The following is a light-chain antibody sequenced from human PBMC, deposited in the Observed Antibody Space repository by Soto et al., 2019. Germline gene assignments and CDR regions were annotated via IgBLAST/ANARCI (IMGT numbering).Light chain of an antibody. CDR1: SSDIGLNNY. Sequence: QSAPTQPASVSGSPGQSITISCTGTSSDIGLNNYVSWYQQHPGKAPALIIYAVTYRPSGVSSRVSGSKSGDTASLTISGLRTEDEADYYCTSHSDSRPVVFGGGTTLTVL. CDR3: TSHSDSRPVV. V-gene: IGLV2-14*03. CDR2: AVT. J-gene: IGLJ2*01.